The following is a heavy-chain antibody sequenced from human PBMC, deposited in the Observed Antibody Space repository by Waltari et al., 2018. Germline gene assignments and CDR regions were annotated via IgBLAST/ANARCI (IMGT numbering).Heavy chain of an antibody. CDR3: ASVSDYGGLIRYFDY. CDR2: ISSKGGST. J-gene: IGHJ4*02. D-gene: IGHD3-10*01. V-gene: IGHV3-64*07. CDR1: GFTFSSYA. Sequence: EVQLVESGGGLVQPGGSLRLSCAASGFTFSSYAMHWVRQAPGKGLEYVSAISSKGGSTNYSDSVKGRVTISRDNSKNTLYLQMGSLRAEDMAVYYCASVSDYGGLIRYFDYWGQGTLVTVSS.